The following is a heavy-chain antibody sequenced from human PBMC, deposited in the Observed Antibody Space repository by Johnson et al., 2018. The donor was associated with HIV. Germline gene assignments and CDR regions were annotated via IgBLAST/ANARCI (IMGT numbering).Heavy chain of an antibody. CDR1: TFSSYA. D-gene: IGHD5-24*01. J-gene: IGHJ3*02. V-gene: IGHV3-30-3*01. CDR2: ISYDGSNK. Sequence: TFSSYAMHWVRQAPGKGLEWVAVISYDGSNKYYADSVKGRFTISRDNSKNTLYLQMNSLRAEDTAVYYCARGEEMATILIWGQGTMVTVSS. CDR3: ARGEEMATILI.